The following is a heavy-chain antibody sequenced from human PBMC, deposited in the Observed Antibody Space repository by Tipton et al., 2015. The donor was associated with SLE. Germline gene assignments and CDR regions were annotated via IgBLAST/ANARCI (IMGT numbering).Heavy chain of an antibody. D-gene: IGHD3-3*01. CDR2: IYSGGST. CDR1: GFTVSTNY. V-gene: IGHV3-53*05. Sequence: GSLRLSCAASGFTVSTNYMTWVRQAPGKGLEWVSLIYSGGSTSYADSVEGRFTISRDNSKNTLYLQMNSPRAEDTAVYYCARSSWYDFWSGYYSERYFDLWGRGTLVTVSS. J-gene: IGHJ2*01. CDR3: ARSSWYDFWSGYYSERYFDL.